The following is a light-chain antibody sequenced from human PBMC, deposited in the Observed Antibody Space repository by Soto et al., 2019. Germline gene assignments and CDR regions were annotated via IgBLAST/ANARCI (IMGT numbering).Light chain of an antibody. CDR2: GAS. J-gene: IGKJ5*01. CDR3: QQYGSSPKIT. CDR1: ESVSSSY. V-gene: IGKV3-20*01. Sequence: VLTQSPGTLSLSPGERATLSCSASESVSSSYLAWYQQKPGQAPRLLIYGASSRATGIPDRFSGSGSGTDFTLTISRLEPEDFAVYYCQQYGSSPKITFGQGTRLEIK.